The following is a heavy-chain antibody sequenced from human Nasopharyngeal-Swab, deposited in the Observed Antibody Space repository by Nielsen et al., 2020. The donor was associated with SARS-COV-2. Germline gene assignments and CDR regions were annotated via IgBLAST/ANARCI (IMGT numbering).Heavy chain of an antibody. J-gene: IGHJ4*02. V-gene: IGHV4-34*01. CDR2: INHSGST. CDR3: VRERGGPRDDSSGYLYYFDY. D-gene: IGHD3-22*01. Sequence: RQAPGKGLEWIGEINHSGSTNYNPSLKSRVTISVDTSKNQFSLKLSSVTAADTAVYYCVRERGGPRDDSSGYLYYFDYWGQGTLVTVSS.